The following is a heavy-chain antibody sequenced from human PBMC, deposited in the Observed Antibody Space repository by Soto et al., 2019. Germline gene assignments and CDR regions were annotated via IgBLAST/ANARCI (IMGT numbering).Heavy chain of an antibody. CDR2: ISGSGANT. CDR1: GFTFSSYA. V-gene: IGHV3-23*01. D-gene: IGHD5-18*01. J-gene: IGHJ4*02. Sequence: EVQLLESGGGLVQPGGSLRLSCAASGFTFSSYAMGWVRQAPGKGLGWVSWISGSGANTYYADSVKGRFTISRDNSKNTLYLQMNSMRAEDSAMYYCVRERSRYSDADSWGQGTLVTVSS. CDR3: VRERSRYSDADS.